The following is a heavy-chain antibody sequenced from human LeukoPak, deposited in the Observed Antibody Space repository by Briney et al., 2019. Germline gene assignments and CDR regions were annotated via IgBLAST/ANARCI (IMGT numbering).Heavy chain of an antibody. CDR3: ARDDGSSWYTDSFDP. CDR2: ISAYNGNT. Sequence: GPGKGSCHASGYTFPSYGISGVGQAPGQGGEWRGWISAYNGNTNYAQKLQGRVTMPTDTSTGTAYMEVRSLRSDDTAVYYCARDDGSSWYTDSFDPWGQGTLVIVSS. CDR1: GYTFPSYG. V-gene: IGHV1-18*04. D-gene: IGHD6-13*01. J-gene: IGHJ5*02.